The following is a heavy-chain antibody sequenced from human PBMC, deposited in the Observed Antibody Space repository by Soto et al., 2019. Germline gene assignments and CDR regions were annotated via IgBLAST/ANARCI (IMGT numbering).Heavy chain of an antibody. J-gene: IGHJ4*02. CDR2: IKQDGSEK. CDR3: ASGNMVLGVIGIH. V-gene: IGHV3-7*01. D-gene: IGHD3-10*01. Sequence: EVQLVESGGGLVQPGGSLRLSCAASGFTFSSYWMSWVRQDPGKGLEWVANIKQDGSEKNYVDSVKGRFTISRDNAKNSLYLEMNRLRADDTAVYYCASGNMVLGVIGIHWGQGTLVTVSS. CDR1: GFTFSSYW.